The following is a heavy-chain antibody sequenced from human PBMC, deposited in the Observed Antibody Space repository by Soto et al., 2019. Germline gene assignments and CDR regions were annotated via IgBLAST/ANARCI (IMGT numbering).Heavy chain of an antibody. J-gene: IGHJ4*02. D-gene: IGHD3-3*01. CDR1: GGSISSYY. CDR3: ARVIDFWSGYYKYFDY. V-gene: IGHV4-59*01. CDR2: IYYSGST. Sequence: SETLSLTCTVSGGSISSYYWSWIRQPPGKGLEWIGYIYYSGSTNYNPSLKSRVTISVDTSKNQFSLKLSSVTAADTAVYYCARVIDFWSGYYKYFDYWGQGTLVTVSS.